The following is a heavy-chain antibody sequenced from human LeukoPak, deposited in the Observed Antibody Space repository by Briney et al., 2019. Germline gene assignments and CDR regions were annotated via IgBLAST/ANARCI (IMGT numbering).Heavy chain of an antibody. V-gene: IGHV1-69*10. J-gene: IGHJ6*03. CDR3: ARDQGYSSGWSPYYYYYYMDV. D-gene: IGHD6-19*01. Sequence: ASVKVSCKASGGTFSSYAISWVRQAPGQGLEWMGAIIPILATVNYAQKFQGRVTITADKSTSTAYMELSSLRSEDTAVYYCARDQGYSSGWSPYYYYYYMDVWGKGTTVTVSS. CDR2: IIPILATV. CDR1: GGTFSSYA.